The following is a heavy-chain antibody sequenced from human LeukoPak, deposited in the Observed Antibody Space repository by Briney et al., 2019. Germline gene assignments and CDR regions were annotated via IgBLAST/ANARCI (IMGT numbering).Heavy chain of an antibody. V-gene: IGHV4-59*01. CDR2: IYYSGST. CDR1: GGSISSYY. D-gene: IGHD2-2*01. Sequence: SETLSLTCTVSGGSISSYYWSWIRQPPGKGLEWIGYIYYSGSTNYNPSLKSRVTISVDPSKNQFTLKLSSVTAADTAMYYCARIIVVVPAANYFDYWGQGTLVTVSS. J-gene: IGHJ4*02. CDR3: ARIIVVVPAANYFDY.